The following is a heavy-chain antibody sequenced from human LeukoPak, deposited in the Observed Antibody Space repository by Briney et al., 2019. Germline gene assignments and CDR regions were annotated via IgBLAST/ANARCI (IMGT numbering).Heavy chain of an antibody. V-gene: IGHV3-23*01. CDR3: AKDAYYYDSSGYPEEDY. Sequence: GGSLRLSCAASGFTFSSYAMSWVRQAPGKGLEWVSAISGSGGSTYYADSVKGRFTISRDNSKNTLYLQMNSLRAEDTAVYYCAKDAYYYDSSGYPEEDYWGQGTLVTVSS. D-gene: IGHD3-22*01. CDR1: GFTFSSYA. CDR2: ISGSGGST. J-gene: IGHJ4*02.